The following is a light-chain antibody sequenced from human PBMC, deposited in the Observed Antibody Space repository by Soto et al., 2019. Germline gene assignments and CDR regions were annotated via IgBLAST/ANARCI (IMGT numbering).Light chain of an antibody. V-gene: IGKV3-20*01. Sequence: EVVLTQSPVTLSLSPGERATLSCRASQSVSSPYLAWYQQKPGQPPRLLIYGASSRATAIPDRFIGSGSGTEFPLTIARLAPEDFAMYYCQQYGSSPFTFGPGTKVDI. CDR1: QSVSSPY. CDR2: GAS. J-gene: IGKJ3*01. CDR3: QQYGSSPFT.